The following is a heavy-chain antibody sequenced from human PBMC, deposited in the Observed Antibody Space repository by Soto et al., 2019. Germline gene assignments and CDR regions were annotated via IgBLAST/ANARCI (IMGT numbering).Heavy chain of an antibody. Sequence: PGESLKISCKGSGYSFTTYWIGWVRQMPGKGLGWMGIIYPGDSDTRYSPSFQGQVTISADKSISTAYLQWSSLKASDTAMFYCARHVSEVGAPQSAFAIWGQGTMVTVSS. J-gene: IGHJ3*02. CDR3: ARHVSEVGAPQSAFAI. V-gene: IGHV5-51*01. CDR2: IYPGDSDT. D-gene: IGHD1-26*01. CDR1: GYSFTTYW.